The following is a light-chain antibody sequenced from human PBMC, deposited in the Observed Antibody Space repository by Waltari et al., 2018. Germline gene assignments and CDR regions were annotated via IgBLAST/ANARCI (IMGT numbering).Light chain of an antibody. CDR2: DAS. CDR3: QQYDILPLT. V-gene: IGKV1-33*01. Sequence: DIPMTQSPSSLSAYVGDRVTITCQASHDISNCLNWYQQKPGKAPKCLIYDASNLEAGVPSRFSGSGSGTHFTLTISSLQPEDIATYYCQQYDILPLTFGPGTKVDIK. J-gene: IGKJ3*01. CDR1: HDISNC.